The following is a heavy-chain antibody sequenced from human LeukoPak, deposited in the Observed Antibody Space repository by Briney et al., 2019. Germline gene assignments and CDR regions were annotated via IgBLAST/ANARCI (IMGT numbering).Heavy chain of an antibody. J-gene: IGHJ5*02. CDR3: VKRWFDP. CDR1: GFTVSDFW. CDR2: IRTKSEGATT. Sequence: GGSLRLSCAASGFTVSDFWMIWVRQAPGRGLEWVGHIRTKSEGATTQYAAPVKGRFTVTRDDSKNTVYLQMDSLQSDDTAVYYCVKRWFDPWGEGALVTVSS. V-gene: IGHV3-15*01.